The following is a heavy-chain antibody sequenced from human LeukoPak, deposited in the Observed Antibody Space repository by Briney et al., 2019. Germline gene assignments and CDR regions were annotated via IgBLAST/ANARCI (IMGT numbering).Heavy chain of an antibody. D-gene: IGHD6-19*01. V-gene: IGHV3-74*01. CDR2: INSDGSTT. CDR3: ARGESRVAETAKIGY. CDR1: GFTFSAYW. J-gene: IGHJ4*02. Sequence: PGGSLRLSCSASGFTFSAYWMHWVRQAPGTGLVWVSRINSDGSTTSYADSVKGRFTISRDNAKNTLYLQMNSLRVEDTAVYYCARGESRVAETAKIGYWGQGTLVTVSS.